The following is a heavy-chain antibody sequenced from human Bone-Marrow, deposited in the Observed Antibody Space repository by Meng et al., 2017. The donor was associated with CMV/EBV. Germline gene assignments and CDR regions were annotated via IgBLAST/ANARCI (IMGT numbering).Heavy chain of an antibody. D-gene: IGHD4-11*01. J-gene: IGHJ4*02. V-gene: IGHV5-51*01. CDR1: GYTFTNYW. Sequence: GESLKISCKGSGYTFTNYWIGWVRQMPGKGLECMGIIYPGDSDTKYSPSFQGHVTISVDKSINAAYLQWNSLKDSDTAMYYCAKSTPVTDFDHWGQGTLVTVSS. CDR3: AKSTPVTDFDH. CDR2: IYPGDSDT.